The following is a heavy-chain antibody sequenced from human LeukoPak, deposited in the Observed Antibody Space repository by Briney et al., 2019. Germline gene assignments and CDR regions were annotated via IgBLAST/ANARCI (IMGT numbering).Heavy chain of an antibody. V-gene: IGHV4-4*09. J-gene: IGHJ6*03. Sequence: SETLSLTCTVSGSSISNYYWSWIRQPPGKGLEWIGYIYASGGTNYNPSLKSRVTISVDTSKNQFSLRLSSVTAADTAMYYCARLTGYQQPTGGYYYYMDVWGKGTTVTVSS. CDR3: ARLTGYQQPTGGYYYYMDV. CDR1: GSSISNYY. D-gene: IGHD6-13*01. CDR2: IYASGGT.